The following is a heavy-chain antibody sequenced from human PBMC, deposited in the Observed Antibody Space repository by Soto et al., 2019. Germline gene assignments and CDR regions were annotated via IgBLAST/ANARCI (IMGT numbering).Heavy chain of an antibody. V-gene: IGHV5-51*01. J-gene: IGHJ6*02. Sequence: GESLKISCKGSGYSFTSYWIGWVRQMPGKGLEWMGIIYPGDSYTRYSPSFQGQVTISADKSISTAYLQWSSLKASDTAMYYCARRSVSYYPGGYYYYGMDVWGQGTTVTVSS. CDR3: ARRSVSYYPGGYYYYGMDV. D-gene: IGHD1-26*01. CDR2: IYPGDSYT. CDR1: GYSFTSYW.